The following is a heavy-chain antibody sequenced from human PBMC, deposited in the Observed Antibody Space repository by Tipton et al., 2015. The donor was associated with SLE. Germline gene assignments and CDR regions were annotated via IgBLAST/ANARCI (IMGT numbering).Heavy chain of an antibody. CDR2: ISWNSGSI. J-gene: IGHJ6*03. CDR1: GFTFDDYA. V-gene: IGHV3-9*01. D-gene: IGHD2-15*01. Sequence: SLRLSCAASGFTFDDYAMHWVRQAPGKGLEWVSGISWNSGSIGYADSVKGRFTISRDNAKNSLYLQMNSLRAEDTAVYYCAKDRYCSGGSCYYYYTDVWGKGTTVTVSS. CDR3: AKDRYCSGGSCYYYYTDV.